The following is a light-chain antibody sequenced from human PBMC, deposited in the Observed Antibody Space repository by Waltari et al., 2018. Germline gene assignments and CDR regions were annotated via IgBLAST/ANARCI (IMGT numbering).Light chain of an antibody. CDR2: GAS. V-gene: IGKV1-39*01. Sequence: DIQMTQSPSSLSASLGDRVTITCRASQSINTYLNWYKRKPGEAPKLLIYGASTLESGVPSRFSGSGSGTDFTLTISSLQPEDFATYYCQQGYRIPLAFGPGAKVEMK. CDR1: QSINTY. J-gene: IGKJ3*01. CDR3: QQGYRIPLA.